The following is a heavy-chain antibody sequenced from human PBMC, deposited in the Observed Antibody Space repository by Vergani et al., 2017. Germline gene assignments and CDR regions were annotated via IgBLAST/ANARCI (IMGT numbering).Heavy chain of an antibody. CDR3: ARHPHPLHYYGSGSYYPIRYYGMDV. D-gene: IGHD3-10*01. J-gene: IGHJ6*02. V-gene: IGHV4-39*01. CDR2: IYYSGST. CDR1: GGSISSSSYY. Sequence: QLQLQESGPGLVKPSETLPLTCTVSGGSISSSSYYWGWIRQPPGKGLEWIGSIYYSGSTYYNPSLKSRVTISVDTSKNQFSLKLSSVTAADTAVYYCARHPHPLHYYGSGSYYPIRYYGMDVWGQGTTVTVSS.